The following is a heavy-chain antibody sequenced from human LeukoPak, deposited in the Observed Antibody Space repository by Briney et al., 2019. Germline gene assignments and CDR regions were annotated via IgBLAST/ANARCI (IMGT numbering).Heavy chain of an antibody. Sequence: PGGSLCPSRAASGFTFSSYAMSWVRQAPGKGLEWVSTISGSGGSTYYADSVKGRFTICRDNSKNTLYLLLNSLRAEDTAVYYCAKRLGSCDIFRCLYFDLWAQGPLVTVSS. V-gene: IGHV3-23*01. CDR1: GFTFSSYA. D-gene: IGHD3-9*01. CDR2: ISGSGGST. CDR3: AKRLGSCDIFRCLYFDL. J-gene: IGHJ4*02.